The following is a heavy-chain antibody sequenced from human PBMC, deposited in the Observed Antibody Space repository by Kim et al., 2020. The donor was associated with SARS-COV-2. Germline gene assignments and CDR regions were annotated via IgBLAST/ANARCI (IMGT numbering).Heavy chain of an antibody. J-gene: IGHJ3*02. CDR2: IRSKAYGGTT. V-gene: IGHV3-49*04. CDR3: TREDGGAAFI. D-gene: IGHD3-16*01. CDR1: GFTFGDYA. Sequence: GGSLRLSCTASGFTFGDYAMTWVRQAPGKGLEWVGFIRSKAYGGTTEYAASVKGRFTISRDDSKSIAYLQMNSLKTEDTAVYYCTREDGGAAFIWGQGTVVTVSS.